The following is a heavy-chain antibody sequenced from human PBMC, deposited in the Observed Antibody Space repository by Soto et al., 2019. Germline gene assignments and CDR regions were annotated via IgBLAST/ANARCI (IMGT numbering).Heavy chain of an antibody. CDR1: GGSISSYY. Sequence: SESLSLTCTVSGGSISSYYWSWIRQPPGKGLEWIGYIYYSGSTNYNPSLKSRVTISVDTSKNQFSLKLSSVTAADTAVYYCAREAADRSTGDPSVSYGMDFWGQGPTVTVSS. D-gene: IGHD2-8*02. V-gene: IGHV4-59*01. J-gene: IGHJ6*02. CDR3: AREAADRSTGDPSVSYGMDF. CDR2: IYYSGST.